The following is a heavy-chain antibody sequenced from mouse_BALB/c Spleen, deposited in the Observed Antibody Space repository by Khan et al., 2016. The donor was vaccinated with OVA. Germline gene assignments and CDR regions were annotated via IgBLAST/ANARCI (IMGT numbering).Heavy chain of an antibody. CDR3: ARNSYRYDFTY. V-gene: IGHV2-4-1*01. CDR2: IWSGGST. Sequence: VQLQESGPGLVQPSQSLSITCTVSGFSLITYGVHWVRQSPGKGLEWLGVIWSGGSTDYNAAFMSRLSITKDNSKSQVFFKMNSLQVDDTAIYYCARNSYRYDFTYWGRGTLVTVSA. J-gene: IGHJ3*01. CDR1: GFSLITYG. D-gene: IGHD2-12*01.